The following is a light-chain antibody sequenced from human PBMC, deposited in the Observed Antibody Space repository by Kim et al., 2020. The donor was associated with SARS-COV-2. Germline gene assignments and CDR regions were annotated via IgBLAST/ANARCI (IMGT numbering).Light chain of an antibody. V-gene: IGLV1-44*01. CDR1: GSNIGSNP. CDR3: AAWDDSLNGKV. CDR2: NNS. Sequence: GQGVAILCSGSGSNIGSNPVDWYQQLPGTAPKLLISNNSERPSGVPDRFSGSRSGTSASLAISGLHSEDEADYYCAAWDDSLNGKVFGTGTKVTVL. J-gene: IGLJ1*01.